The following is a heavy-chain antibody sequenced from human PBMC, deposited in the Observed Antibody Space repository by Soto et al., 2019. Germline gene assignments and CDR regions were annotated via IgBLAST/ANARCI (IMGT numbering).Heavy chain of an antibody. J-gene: IGHJ5*02. CDR1: GGSISSSSYY. V-gene: IGHV4-39*01. Sequence: PSETLSLTCTVSGGSISSSSYYWGWIRQPPGKGLEWIGSIYYSGSTYYNPSLKSRVTISVDTSKNQFSLKLSSVTAADTAVYYCASQLACGSCYSWFDPWGQGTLVTVSS. CDR2: IYYSGST. D-gene: IGHD2-15*01. CDR3: ASQLACGSCYSWFDP.